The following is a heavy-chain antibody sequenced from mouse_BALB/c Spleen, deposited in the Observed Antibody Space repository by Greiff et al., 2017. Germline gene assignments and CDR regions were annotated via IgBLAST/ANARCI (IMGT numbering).Heavy chain of an antibody. J-gene: IGHJ1*01. V-gene: IGHV1S135*01. CDR2: IDPYNGGT. CDR3: ARTKYGNYEGYFDV. Sequence: VHVKQSGPELVKPGASVKVSCKASGYAFTSYNMYWVKQSHGKSLEWIGYIDPYNGGTSYNQKFKGKATLTVDKSSSTAYMHLNSLTSEDSAVYYCARTKYGNYEGYFDVWGAGTTVTVSS. CDR1: GYAFTSYN. D-gene: IGHD2-10*02.